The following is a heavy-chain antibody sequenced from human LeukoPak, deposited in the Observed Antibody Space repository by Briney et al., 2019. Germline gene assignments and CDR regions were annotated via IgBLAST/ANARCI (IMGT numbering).Heavy chain of an antibody. J-gene: IGHJ6*04. D-gene: IGHD4-17*01. CDR1: GGSISSYY. Sequence: SETLSLTCTVSGGSISSYYWSWIRQPPGKGLEWIGYIYYSGCTNYNPSLKSRGTISVDTSKNQFSLKLSSVTASDTAVYYCARGDGDYDYYYYYGMDVWGKGTTVTVSS. CDR3: ARGDGDYDYYYYYGMDV. CDR2: IYYSGCT. V-gene: IGHV4-59*01.